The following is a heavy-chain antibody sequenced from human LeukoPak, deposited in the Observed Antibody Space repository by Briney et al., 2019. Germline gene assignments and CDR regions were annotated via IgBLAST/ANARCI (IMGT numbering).Heavy chain of an antibody. J-gene: IGHJ4*02. CDR2: IYTSGST. V-gene: IGHV4-4*07. D-gene: IGHD1-1*01. CDR3: ARVGYERPFDY. CDR1: GGPFSSYY. Sequence: SETLSLTCTASGGPFSSYYWSWFRQPAGKGLEWIGCIYTSGSTNYNPSLKSRVTMSVDTSKNQFSLKLSSVTAADTAVYYCARVGYERPFDYWGQGTLVTVSS.